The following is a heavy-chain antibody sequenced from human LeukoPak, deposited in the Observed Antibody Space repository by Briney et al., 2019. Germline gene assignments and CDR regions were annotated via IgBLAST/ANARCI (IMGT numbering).Heavy chain of an antibody. Sequence: PSETLSLTCSVSGGSISGYYWSWIRQPPGKELEWIGYIYYRGSTNYNPSLKRRVTISLDTSKNHFSLKLSSVTPADTAVYYCARYSNAYAGARWFDHWGQGTLVTVS. CDR1: GGSISGYY. V-gene: IGHV4-59*01. J-gene: IGHJ5*02. D-gene: IGHD2-21*01. CDR3: ARYSNAYAGARWFDH. CDR2: IYYRGST.